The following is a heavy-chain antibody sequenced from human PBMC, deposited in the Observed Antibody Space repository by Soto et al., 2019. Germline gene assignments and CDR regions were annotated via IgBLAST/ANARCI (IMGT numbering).Heavy chain of an antibody. CDR1: GGSISSGGYY. D-gene: IGHD3-3*01. V-gene: IGHV4-31*03. J-gene: IGHJ6*02. Sequence: PSETLSLTCTVSGGSISSGGYYWSWIRQHPGKGLEWLGYIYYSGSTYYNPSLKSRVTISVDTSKNQFSLKLSSVTAADTAVYYCARTYYDFWSGLRRAYGGSYYGMDVWGQGTTVTVSS. CDR2: IYYSGST. CDR3: ARTYYDFWSGLRRAYGGSYYGMDV.